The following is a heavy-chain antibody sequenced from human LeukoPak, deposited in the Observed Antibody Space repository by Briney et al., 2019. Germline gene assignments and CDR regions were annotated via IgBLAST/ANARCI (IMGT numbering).Heavy chain of an antibody. D-gene: IGHD3-22*01. V-gene: IGHV3-30*02. CDR1: GFSFSSYG. CDR2: IRSDGSNK. Sequence: GGSLRLSCAGSGFSFSSYGMHWVRQAPGKGLEWMAFIRSDGSNKYYADSVKGRFTISRDNSKNTLYLQMNSLRAEDTAVYYCARTRPSGYIDYWAREPWSPSPQ. J-gene: IGHJ4*02. CDR3: ARTRPSGYIDY.